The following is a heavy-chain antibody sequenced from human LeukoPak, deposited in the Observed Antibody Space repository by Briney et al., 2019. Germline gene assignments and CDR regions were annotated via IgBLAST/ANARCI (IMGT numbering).Heavy chain of an antibody. J-gene: IGHJ4*02. CDR2: FDPEDGET. CDR3: ATPGLAAAGFDY. D-gene: IGHD6-13*01. CDR1: GYTLTELS. V-gene: IGHV1-24*01. Sequence: ASVKVSCKVSGYTLTELSMHWLRQAPGKGLEWMGGFDPEDGETIYAQKFQGRVTMTEDTSTDTAYMELSSLRSEDTAVYYCATPGLAAAGFDYWGQGTLVTVSS.